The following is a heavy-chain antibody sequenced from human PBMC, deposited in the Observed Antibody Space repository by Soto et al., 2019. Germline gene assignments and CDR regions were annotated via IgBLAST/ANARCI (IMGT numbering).Heavy chain of an antibody. D-gene: IGHD3-3*01. V-gene: IGHV4-4*02. Sequence: PSETLSLTCAVSGLSVSSTNWWSWVRQTPGKGLEWIGEVFHPGSTKYSPSLKSRVTMSMDTSKNQLSLELSSVTAADTAVYYCARGRISDFWSGYKWFDPWGQGILVTVSS. CDR3: ARGRISDFWSGYKWFDP. CDR1: GLSVSSTNW. J-gene: IGHJ5*02. CDR2: VFHPGST.